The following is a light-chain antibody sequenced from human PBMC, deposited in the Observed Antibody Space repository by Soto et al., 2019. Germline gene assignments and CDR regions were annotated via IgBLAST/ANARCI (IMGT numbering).Light chain of an antibody. J-gene: IGKJ5*01. CDR1: QSVSNN. Sequence: EIVLTQSPATLSLSPGEIATVSCRASQSVSNNLGWYQQKVGQAPRLLIYDASIRATGIPARFSFSGCGTDFTLTISSLETEDFAVYYCQHGGTIGQGTRLEIK. V-gene: IGKV3-11*01. CDR2: DAS. CDR3: QHGGT.